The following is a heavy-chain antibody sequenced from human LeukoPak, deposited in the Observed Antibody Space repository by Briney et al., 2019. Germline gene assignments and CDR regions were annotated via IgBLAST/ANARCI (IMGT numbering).Heavy chain of an antibody. CDR1: GGSISSGDYY. D-gene: IGHD3-22*01. CDR3: ARGGDDSSGYYRNPNWFDP. J-gene: IGHJ5*02. Sequence: NASETLSLTCTVSGGSISSGDYYWSWIRQPPGKGLEWIGYIYYSGSTYYNPSLKSRVTISVDTSKNQFSLKLSSVTAADTAVYYCARGGDDSSGYYRNPNWFDPWGQGTLVTVSS. CDR2: IYYSGST. V-gene: IGHV4-30-4*01.